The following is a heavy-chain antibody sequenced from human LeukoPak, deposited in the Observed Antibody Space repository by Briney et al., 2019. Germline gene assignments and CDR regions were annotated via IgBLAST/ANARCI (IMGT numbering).Heavy chain of an antibody. Sequence: PSDTLSLTCGVSGYSISSSSWWGWIRQPPGKGLEWIGSIYYSGSTYYNPSLKSRVTISVDTSKNQFSLKLSSVTAADTAVYYCATLMIVVVNFDYWGQGTLVTVSS. J-gene: IGHJ4*02. CDR3: ATLMIVVVNFDY. D-gene: IGHD3-22*01. V-gene: IGHV4-28*01. CDR2: IYYSGST. CDR1: GYSISSSSW.